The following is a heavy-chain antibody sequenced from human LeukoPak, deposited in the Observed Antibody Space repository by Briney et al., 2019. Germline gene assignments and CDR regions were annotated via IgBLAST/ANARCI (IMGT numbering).Heavy chain of an antibody. CDR1: GGSFSGYY. J-gene: IGHJ4*02. D-gene: IGHD3-22*01. CDR2: INHSGST. CDR3: ARVSNYDSSGYSDY. Sequence: SETLSLTCAVYGGSFSGYYWSWIRQPPGKVLEWIGEINHSGSTNYNPSLKSRVTISVDTSKNQFSLKLSSVTAADTAVYYCARVSNYDSSGYSDYWGQGTLVTVSS. V-gene: IGHV4-34*01.